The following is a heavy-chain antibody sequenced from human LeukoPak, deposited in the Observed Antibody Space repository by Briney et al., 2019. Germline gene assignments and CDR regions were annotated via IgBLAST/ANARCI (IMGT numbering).Heavy chain of an antibody. CDR2: INHSGST. V-gene: IGHV4-34*01. J-gene: IGHJ4*02. D-gene: IGHD3-10*01. Sequence: PSETLSLTCAVYGGSFSGYSWNWIRQPPGKGLEWIGEINHSGSTNYNPPLKSRVIISVDTSKNQFSLKLTSVTAADTAVYYCARASPEGGYYPSGSPLPVDYWGQGTLVTVSS. CDR3: ARASPEGGYYPSGSPLPVDY. CDR1: GGSFSGYS.